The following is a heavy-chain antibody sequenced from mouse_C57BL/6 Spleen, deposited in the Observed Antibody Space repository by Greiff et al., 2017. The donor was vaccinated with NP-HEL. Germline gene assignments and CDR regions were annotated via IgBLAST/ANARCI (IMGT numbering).Heavy chain of an antibody. CDR2: IDPSDSYT. CDR3: ARSKGSGTSWFAY. V-gene: IGHV1-50*01. D-gene: IGHD1-1*02. Sequence: VQLQQPGAELVKPGASVKLSCKASGYTFTSYWMQWVKQRPGQGLEWIGEIDPSDSYTNYNQKFKGKATLTVDTSSSTAYMQLSSLTSEDSAVYYCARSKGSGTSWFAYWGQGTLVTVSA. J-gene: IGHJ3*01. CDR1: GYTFTSYW.